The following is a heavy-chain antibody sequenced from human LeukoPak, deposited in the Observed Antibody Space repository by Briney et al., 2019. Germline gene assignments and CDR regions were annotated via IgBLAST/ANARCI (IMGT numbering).Heavy chain of an antibody. Sequence: ASVKVSCKASGYTFTGYYMHWVRQAPGQGLEWMGWINPNSGGTNYAQKFQGWVTMTRDTSISTAYMELSRLRSDDTAVYYCARDRSGTRGFGELFFDYWGQGTPVTVSS. CDR1: GYTFTGYY. V-gene: IGHV1-2*04. CDR2: INPNSGGT. J-gene: IGHJ4*02. D-gene: IGHD3-10*01. CDR3: ARDRSGTRGFGELFFDY.